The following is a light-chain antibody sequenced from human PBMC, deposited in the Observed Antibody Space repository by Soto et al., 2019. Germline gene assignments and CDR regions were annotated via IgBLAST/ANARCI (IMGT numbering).Light chain of an antibody. V-gene: IGKV3-20*01. J-gene: IGKJ1*01. CDR1: QSFGSRY. Sequence: EIVLTQSPGTLSLSPGERATLSCRASQSFGSRYLAWYQQKPGQPPRLLIYGASIMDTGIPDRFSGRESGTDFTLTISRLEPEDFAVYYCQQYGDSPQTFGQGTKVEIK. CDR3: QQYGDSPQT. CDR2: GAS.